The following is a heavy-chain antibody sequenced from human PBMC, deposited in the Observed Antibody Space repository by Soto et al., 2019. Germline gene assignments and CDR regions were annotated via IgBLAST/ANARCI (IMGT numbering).Heavy chain of an antibody. CDR1: GYTFTNFG. CDR3: AGSPYGDYVTFDY. Sequence: ASVKVSCKTSGYTFTNFGLSWVRQAPGQGLEWMGWISAYNGNTNYAQNFQGRVTMTTDTSTSTAYMELRSLRSDDTAVYYCAGSPYGDYVTFDYWGQGTLVTVSS. J-gene: IGHJ4*02. V-gene: IGHV1-18*01. D-gene: IGHD4-17*01. CDR2: ISAYNGNT.